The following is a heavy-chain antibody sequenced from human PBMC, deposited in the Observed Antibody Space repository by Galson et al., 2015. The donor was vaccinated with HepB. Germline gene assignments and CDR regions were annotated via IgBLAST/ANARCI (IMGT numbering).Heavy chain of an antibody. J-gene: IGHJ4*02. V-gene: IGHV1-69*13. Sequence: SVKVSCKASGGTFSSHAISWVRQAPGQGLEWMGGIIPIFGTANYAQKFQGRVTITADESTSTAYMELSSLRSEDTAVYYCASHWSKTTTVPFDYWGQGTLVTVSS. CDR3: ASHWSKTTTVPFDY. CDR2: IIPIFGTA. CDR1: GGTFSSHA. D-gene: IGHD3-10*01.